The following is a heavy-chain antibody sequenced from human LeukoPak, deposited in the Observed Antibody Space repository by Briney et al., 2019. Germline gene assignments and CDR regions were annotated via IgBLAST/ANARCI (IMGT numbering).Heavy chain of an antibody. J-gene: IGHJ3*02. Sequence: ASVKVSCKASGYTFTSYGISWVRQAPGQGLEWMGWISAYNGNTNYAQKLQGRVTMTTDTSTSTAYMELRSLRSDDTAVYYCARDYCSSTSCHYDAFDIWGQGTMVTVSS. CDR3: ARDYCSSTSCHYDAFDI. CDR2: ISAYNGNT. CDR1: GYTFTSYG. V-gene: IGHV1-18*01. D-gene: IGHD2-2*01.